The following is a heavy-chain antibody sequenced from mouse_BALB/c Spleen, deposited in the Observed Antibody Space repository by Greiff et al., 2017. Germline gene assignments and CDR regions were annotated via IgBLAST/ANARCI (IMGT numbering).Heavy chain of an antibody. CDR2: IDPETGGT. D-gene: IGHD2-4*01. CDR1: GYTFTDYE. V-gene: IGHV1-15*01. J-gene: IGHJ4*01. CDR3: TRRSSYDYDDYYAMDY. Sequence: QVQLQQSGAELVRPGASVTLSCKASGYTFTDYEMHWVKQTPVHGLEWIGAIDPETGGTAYNQKFKGKATLTADKSSSTAYMELRSLTSEDSAVYYCTRRSSYDYDDYYAMDYWGQGTSVTVSS.